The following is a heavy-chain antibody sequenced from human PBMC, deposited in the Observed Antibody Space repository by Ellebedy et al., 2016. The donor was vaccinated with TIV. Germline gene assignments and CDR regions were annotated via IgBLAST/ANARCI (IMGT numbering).Heavy chain of an antibody. CDR1: GGSFSGYY. V-gene: IGHV4-34*01. CDR2: INHGGST. D-gene: IGHD6-6*01. Sequence: SQTLSLTCXVYGGSFSGYYWSWIRQPPGKGLEWIGEINHGGSTNYNPSLKSRVTLSVDTSKNQFSLKLSSVTAADTAVYYCASQPSIAAQRGGSSRNYYMDVWGKGTTVTVSS. J-gene: IGHJ6*03. CDR3: ASQPSIAAQRGGSSRNYYMDV.